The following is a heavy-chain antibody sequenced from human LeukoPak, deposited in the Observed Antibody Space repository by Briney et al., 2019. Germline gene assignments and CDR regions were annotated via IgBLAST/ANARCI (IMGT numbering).Heavy chain of an antibody. J-gene: IGHJ5*02. CDR1: GVTISSGYYY. CDR2: IYYSGST. Sequence: TSETLSLTCTVSGVTISSGYYYWSWIPQPPGKALERIGYIYYSGSTYYNPSLKSRVTISVDASKNQLSLKLSSVTAADTAVYYCARSSSGWYKDNWFDPWGQGTLVTVSS. V-gene: IGHV4-30-4*08. CDR3: ARSSSGWYKDNWFDP. D-gene: IGHD6-19*01.